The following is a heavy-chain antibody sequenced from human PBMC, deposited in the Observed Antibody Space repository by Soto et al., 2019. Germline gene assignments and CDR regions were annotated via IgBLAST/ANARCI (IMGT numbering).Heavy chain of an antibody. Sequence: QVHLVQSGAEVKKPGASVKVSCKASGYTFTSYGIPWVRQAPGQGLEWMGWISARNGNTDYAQKLQGRVIVTRDTSTSTAYMELRSLISDDTAVYYCARGRYGDYWGQGALVTVSS. D-gene: IGHD1-1*01. CDR1: GYTFTSYG. V-gene: IGHV1-18*01. CDR3: ARGRYGDY. J-gene: IGHJ4*02. CDR2: ISARNGNT.